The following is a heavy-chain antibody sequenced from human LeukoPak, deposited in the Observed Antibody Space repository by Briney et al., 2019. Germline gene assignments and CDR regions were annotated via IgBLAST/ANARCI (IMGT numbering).Heavy chain of an antibody. V-gene: IGHV4-59*01. D-gene: IGHD3-9*01. J-gene: IGHJ4*02. Sequence: SETLSLTCAVYGGSFSGYYWSWIRQPPGKGLEWIGYIYYSGSTNYNPSLKSRVTISVDTSKNQFSPKLSSVTAADTAVYYCARGGYDILTGYPYFDYWGQGTLVTVSS. CDR1: GGSFSGYY. CDR2: IYYSGST. CDR3: ARGGYDILTGYPYFDY.